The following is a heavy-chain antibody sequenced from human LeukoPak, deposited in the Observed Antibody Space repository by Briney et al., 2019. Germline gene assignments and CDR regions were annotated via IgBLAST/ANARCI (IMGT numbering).Heavy chain of an antibody. Sequence: AASVKVSCKASGYTFTGYYMHWVRQAPGQGLEWMGWINPNSGGTNYAQKFQGRVTMTRDTSISTAYMALSRLRSDDTAVYYCARGGDMVRGVIMNYYMDVWGKGTTVTVSS. V-gene: IGHV1-2*02. D-gene: IGHD3-10*01. CDR2: INPNSGGT. CDR3: ARGGDMVRGVIMNYYMDV. CDR1: GYTFTGYY. J-gene: IGHJ6*03.